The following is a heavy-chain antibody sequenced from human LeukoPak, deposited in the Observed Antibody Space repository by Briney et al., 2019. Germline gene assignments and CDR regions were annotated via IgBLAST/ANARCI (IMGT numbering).Heavy chain of an antibody. V-gene: IGHV3-33*01. Sequence: SLRLSCAASGLTFRNYGMHWVRQAPGKGLEWVAVIWYDGSNKYYADSVKGRFTISRDNSKDTLYLQMNSLRAEDTAVYYCATDRNSGKYYDYWGQGTLVTVSS. D-gene: IGHD1-26*01. J-gene: IGHJ4*02. CDR3: ATDRNSGKYYDY. CDR2: IWYDGSNK. CDR1: GLTFRNYG.